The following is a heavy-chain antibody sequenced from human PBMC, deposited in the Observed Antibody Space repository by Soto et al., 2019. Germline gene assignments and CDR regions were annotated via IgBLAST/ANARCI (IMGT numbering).Heavy chain of an antibody. CDR3: ARENIVVVPAASLIDYYYYGMDV. V-gene: IGHV4-61*08. CDR2: IYYSGST. J-gene: IGHJ6*02. CDR1: GGSISSGDYY. D-gene: IGHD2-2*01. Sequence: SETLSLTCTVSGGSISSGDYYWSWIRQPPGKGLEWIGYIYYSGSTNYNPSLKSRVTISVDTSKNQFSLKLSSVTAADTAVYYCARENIVVVPAASLIDYYYYGMDVWGQGTTVTV.